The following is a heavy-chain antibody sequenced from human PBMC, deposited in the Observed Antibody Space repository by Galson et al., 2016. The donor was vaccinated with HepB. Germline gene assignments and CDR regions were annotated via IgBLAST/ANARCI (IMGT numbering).Heavy chain of an antibody. D-gene: IGHD2-15*01. CDR2: ISGSGSST. CDR1: GFTFSTYA. J-gene: IGHJ5*02. CDR3: AKRYCSGGSCYHVDH. Sequence: SLRLSCAASGFTFSTYAMSWVRQAPGKGLERVSLISGSGSSTFYADSVKGRFTISRDNSKNTLYLQMNSLRAEDTAVYYCAKRYCSGGSCYHVDHWGQGTLVTVSS. V-gene: IGHV3-23*01.